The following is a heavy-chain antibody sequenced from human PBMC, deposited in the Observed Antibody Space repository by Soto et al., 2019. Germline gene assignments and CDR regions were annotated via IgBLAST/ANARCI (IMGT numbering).Heavy chain of an antibody. CDR3: ARYAGSSWFDY. V-gene: IGHV4-59*01. D-gene: IGHD6-13*01. Sequence: SETLSLTCTVSGGSISTYYWSWIRQPPGKGLEWIGYINYSGRTNYNPSLKSRVTMSLDTSKNQFSLKLRSVTAAVTALFYCARYAGSSWFDYWGQGTLVT. CDR1: GGSISTYY. J-gene: IGHJ4*02. CDR2: INYSGRT.